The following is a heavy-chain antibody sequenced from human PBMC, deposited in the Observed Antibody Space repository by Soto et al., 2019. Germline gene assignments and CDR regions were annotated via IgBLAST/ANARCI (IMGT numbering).Heavy chain of an antibody. J-gene: IGHJ6*02. D-gene: IGHD3-10*01. CDR2: ISYDGSNK. CDR1: GFTFSSYG. V-gene: IGHV3-30*18. CDR3: VKDLGGLWCGELLFYYGMDV. Sequence: PVGSLRLSCAASGFTFSSYGMHWVRQAPGKGLEWVAVISYDGSNKYYADSVKGRFTISRDNSKNTLYLQMTSLRAEDTAVYYYVKDLGGLWCGELLFYYGMDVWGQGTTVTGSS.